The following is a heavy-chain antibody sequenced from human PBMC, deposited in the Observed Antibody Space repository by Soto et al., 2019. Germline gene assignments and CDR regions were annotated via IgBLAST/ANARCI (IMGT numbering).Heavy chain of an antibody. CDR3: ARVQGYYDFSGAFDI. D-gene: IGHD3-3*01. CDR2: ISYDGSNK. Sequence: GSLRLSCAASGFTFSSYAMHWVRQAPGKGLEWVAVISYDGSNKYYADSVKGRFTISRDNSKNTLYLQMNSLRAEDTAVYYCARVQGYYDFSGAFDIWGQGTMVTVSS. V-gene: IGHV3-30-3*01. J-gene: IGHJ3*02. CDR1: GFTFSSYA.